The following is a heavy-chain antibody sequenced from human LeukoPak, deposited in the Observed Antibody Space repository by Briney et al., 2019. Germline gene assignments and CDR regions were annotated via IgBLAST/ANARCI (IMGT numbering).Heavy chain of an antibody. Sequence: GGSLRLSCAASGFTFSSYAMSWVRRAPGKGLEWVSAISGSGGSTYYADSVKGRFTISRDNSKNTLYLQMNSLRAEDTAVYYCARETISLGGYSYGYDYWGQGTLVTVSS. CDR3: ARETISLGGYSYGYDY. V-gene: IGHV3-23*01. D-gene: IGHD5-18*01. CDR1: GFTFSSYA. CDR2: ISGSGGST. J-gene: IGHJ4*02.